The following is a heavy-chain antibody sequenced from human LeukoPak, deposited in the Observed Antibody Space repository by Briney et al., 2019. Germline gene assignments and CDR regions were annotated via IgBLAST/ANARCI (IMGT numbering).Heavy chain of an antibody. V-gene: IGHV1-8*01. D-gene: IGHD6-25*01. Sequence: GASVKVSCKASGYTFTSYDINWVRQATGQGLEWMGWMNPNSGNTGYAQKFQGRVTMTRNTSISTAYMELTRLNSDDTAVYYCARRAVYYYYGMDVWGQGSTVTVSS. J-gene: IGHJ6*02. CDR3: ARRAVYYYYGMDV. CDR1: GYTFTSYD. CDR2: MNPNSGNT.